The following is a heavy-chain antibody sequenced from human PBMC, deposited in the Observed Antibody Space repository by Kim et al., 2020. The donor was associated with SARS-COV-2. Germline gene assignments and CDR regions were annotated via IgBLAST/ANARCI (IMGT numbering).Heavy chain of an antibody. D-gene: IGHD6-13*01. CDR3: ARDYRIAAAAP. Sequence: KYSQKFQGRVTITRDTSASTAYMELSSLRSEDTAVYYCARDYRIAAAAPWGQGTLVTVSS. V-gene: IGHV1-3*01. J-gene: IGHJ5*02.